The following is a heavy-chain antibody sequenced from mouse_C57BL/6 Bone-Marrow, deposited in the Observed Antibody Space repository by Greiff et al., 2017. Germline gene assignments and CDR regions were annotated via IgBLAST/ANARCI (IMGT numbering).Heavy chain of an antibody. CDR1: GYTFTSYW. CDR3: ARTGFYGWFAY. Sequence: QVQLQQSGAELVRPGSSVKLSCKASGYTFTSYWMHWVKQRPIQGLEWIGNIDPSDSETHYNQKFKDKATLTVDKSSSTAYMQLSSLTSEDSAVYYCARTGFYGWFAYWGQGTLVTVSA. V-gene: IGHV1-52*01. J-gene: IGHJ3*01. D-gene: IGHD1-1*01. CDR2: IDPSDSET.